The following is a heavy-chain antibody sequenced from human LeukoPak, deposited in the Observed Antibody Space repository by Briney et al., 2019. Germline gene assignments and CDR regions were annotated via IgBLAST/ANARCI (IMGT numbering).Heavy chain of an antibody. V-gene: IGHV5-51*01. CDR3: ARLPHYYGSGSYLEGYYYMDV. CDR2: IYPGDSDT. Sequence: GESLKISCKGSGYSFTSYWIGWVRQMPGKGLEWMGIIYPGDSDTRYSQSFQGQVTISADKSISTAYLQWSSLKASDTAMYYCARLPHYYGSGSYLEGYYYMDVWGKGTTVTISS. CDR1: GYSFTSYW. J-gene: IGHJ6*03. D-gene: IGHD3-10*01.